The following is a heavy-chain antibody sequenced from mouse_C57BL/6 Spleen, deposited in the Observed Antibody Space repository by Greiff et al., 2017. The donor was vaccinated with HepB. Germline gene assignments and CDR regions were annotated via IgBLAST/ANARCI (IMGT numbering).Heavy chain of an antibody. CDR2: IDPSDSYT. Sequence: QVQLKQPGAELVMPGASVKLSCKASGYTFTSYWMHWVKQRPGQGLEWIGEIDPSDSYTNYNQKFKGKSTLTVDKSSSTAYMQLSSLTSEDSAVYYCARTMGQDYAMDYWGQGTSVTVSS. J-gene: IGHJ4*01. CDR1: GYTFTSYW. CDR3: ARTMGQDYAMDY. D-gene: IGHD2-3*01. V-gene: IGHV1-69*01.